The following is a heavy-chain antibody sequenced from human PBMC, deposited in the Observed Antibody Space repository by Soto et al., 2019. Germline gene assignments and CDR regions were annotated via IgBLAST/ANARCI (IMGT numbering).Heavy chain of an antibody. CDR1: GFTFDTFA. CDR2: ISDDGTNK. D-gene: IGHD1-7*01. J-gene: IGHJ4*02. Sequence: QVQLVETGGGVVQPGKSVKLSCAASGFTFDTFAMHWVRQAPGKGLEWVAVISDDGTNKYYADSVRGRLTISRDNSKNTLYQQIDSLTTEGTGAFYWARSRRPTTSFDYWGQGTQVTVSS. V-gene: IGHV3-30-3*01. CDR3: ARSRRPTTSFDY.